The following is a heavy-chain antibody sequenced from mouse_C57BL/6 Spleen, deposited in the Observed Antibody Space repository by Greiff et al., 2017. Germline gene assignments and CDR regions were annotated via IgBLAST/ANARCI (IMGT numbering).Heavy chain of an antibody. Sequence: VQLKQSGPELVKPGASVKIPCKASGYTFTDYNMDWVKQSHGKSLEWIGDINPNNGGTIYNQKFKGKATLTVDKSSSTAYMELRSLTSEDTAVYYCARSSGIYYGMDYWGQGTSVTVSS. V-gene: IGHV1-18*01. CDR1: GYTFTDYN. CDR3: ARSSGIYYGMDY. J-gene: IGHJ4*01. CDR2: INPNNGGT.